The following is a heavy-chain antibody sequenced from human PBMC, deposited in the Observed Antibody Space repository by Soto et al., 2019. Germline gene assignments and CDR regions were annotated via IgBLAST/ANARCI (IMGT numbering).Heavy chain of an antibody. V-gene: IGHV3-30*03. D-gene: IGHD6-19*01. CDR1: GFTFSDRG. CDR2: ISYDGINK. J-gene: IGHJ4*02. CDR3: AMPPDYNSGWFALVDY. Sequence: QVQLVESGGGVVQPGRSLRLSCAASGFTFSDRGMHWVRQAPGKGLEWVAIISYDGINKYYIDSVKGRFTISRDNSKNTLYLQMDRLRGDDTGVYYCAMPPDYNSGWFALVDYWGQGTLVTVSS.